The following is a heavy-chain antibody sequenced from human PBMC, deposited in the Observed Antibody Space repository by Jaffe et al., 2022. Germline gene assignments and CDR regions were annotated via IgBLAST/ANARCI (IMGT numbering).Heavy chain of an antibody. Sequence: EVQLVESGGGLVQPGRSLRLSCTASGFTFGDYAMSWVRQAPGKGLEWVGFIRSKAYGGTTEYAASVKGRFTISRDDSKSIAYLQMNSLKTEDTAVYYCTRVGTYYGSGSYYNPQKLEYWGQGTLVTVSS. CDR3: TRVGTYYGSGSYYNPQKLEY. J-gene: IGHJ4*02. CDR1: GFTFGDYA. V-gene: IGHV3-49*04. CDR2: IRSKAYGGTT. D-gene: IGHD3-10*01.